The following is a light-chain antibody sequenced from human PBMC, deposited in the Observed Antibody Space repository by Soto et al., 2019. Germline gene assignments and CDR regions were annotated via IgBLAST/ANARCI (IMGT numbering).Light chain of an antibody. Sequence: QSVLTQPPSVSGAPGQRVTITCTGSRSNIGAGYDVHWYQQLPGTAPKVLIFGNSNRPSGVPDRFSGSQSGTSASLAITGLQAEDEADYHCQSYDSGLRAWVFGGGTQLTVL. CDR2: GNS. V-gene: IGLV1-40*01. J-gene: IGLJ7*01. CDR1: RSNIGAGYD. CDR3: QSYDSGLRAWV.